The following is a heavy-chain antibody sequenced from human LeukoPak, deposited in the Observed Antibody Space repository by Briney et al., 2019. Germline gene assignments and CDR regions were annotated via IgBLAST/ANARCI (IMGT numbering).Heavy chain of an antibody. D-gene: IGHD7-27*01. Sequence: ASVKVSCKASGYTFTAYYIQWVRQAPGQGPEWMGWMNPNSGGTDTAQKFQGRVTMTRGTSINTAYMELNRLRYDDTAVYYCARVRWGSPGDYWGQGTLVTVSS. J-gene: IGHJ4*02. CDR1: GYTFTAYY. V-gene: IGHV1-2*02. CDR3: ARVRWGSPGDY. CDR2: MNPNSGGT.